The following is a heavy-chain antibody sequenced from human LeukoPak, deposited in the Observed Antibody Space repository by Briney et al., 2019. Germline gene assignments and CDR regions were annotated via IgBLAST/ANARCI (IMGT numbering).Heavy chain of an antibody. CDR2: INPNSGGT. J-gene: IGHJ4*02. Sequence: ASVTVSCKASGYTFTGYYMHWVRQAPGQGLEWMGWINPNSGGTNYAQKFQGRVTMTRDTSISTAYIELSRLRSDDTAVYYCARDGKYYYDSSGYFPSWGQGTLVTVSS. CDR3: ARDGKYYYDSSGYFPS. CDR1: GYTFTGYY. V-gene: IGHV1-2*02. D-gene: IGHD3-22*01.